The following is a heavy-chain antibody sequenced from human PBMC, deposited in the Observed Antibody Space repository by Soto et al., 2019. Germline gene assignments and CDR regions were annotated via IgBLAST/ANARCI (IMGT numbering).Heavy chain of an antibody. CDR1: GGTFSSYS. Sequence: SVKVSCKASGGTFSSYSINWVRQAPGQGLEWMGRFIPVFDAANYAQEFQGRVTITADDSTTTAYMQLSSLRSEDTAMYYCARGDTAPEGAWFDPWGQGTRVTVSS. D-gene: IGHD1-26*01. V-gene: IGHV1-69*13. J-gene: IGHJ5*02. CDR3: ARGDTAPEGAWFDP. CDR2: FIPVFDAA.